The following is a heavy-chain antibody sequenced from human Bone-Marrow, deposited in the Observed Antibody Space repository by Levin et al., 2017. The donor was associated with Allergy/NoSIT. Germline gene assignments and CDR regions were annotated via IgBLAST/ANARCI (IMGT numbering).Heavy chain of an antibody. V-gene: IGHV1-2*02. J-gene: IGHJ3*02. CDR2: INPNSGDT. Sequence: GASVKVSCKASGYTFTDYFIHWVRLAPGQGLEWMGWINPNSGDTDSSQNFQGTVTMTRDTSISTAYMEVTSLTSNDTALYYCARISSAAFDTWGQGTVVTVSS. CDR1: GYTFTDYF. CDR3: ARISSAAFDT. D-gene: IGHD6-19*01.